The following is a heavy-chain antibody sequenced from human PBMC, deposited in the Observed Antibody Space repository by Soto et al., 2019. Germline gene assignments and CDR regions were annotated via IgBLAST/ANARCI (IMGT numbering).Heavy chain of an antibody. J-gene: IGHJ4*02. CDR3: AKDRNYPRDQFHN. V-gene: IGHV3-23*01. CDR2: ISANGQGI. D-gene: IGHD1-7*01. CDR1: GFTLNNYA. Sequence: GSLRLSCAASGFTLNNYAMSWVRQAPGKGLEWVSAISANGQGIYYADSVKGRFIISRDSSKNTVFLHMDSLTAEDTAVYYCAKDRNYPRDQFHNWGQGTLLTVSS.